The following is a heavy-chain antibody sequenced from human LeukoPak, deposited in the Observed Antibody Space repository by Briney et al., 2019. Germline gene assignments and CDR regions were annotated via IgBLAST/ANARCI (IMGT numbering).Heavy chain of an antibody. J-gene: IGHJ5*02. D-gene: IGHD3-10*01. Sequence: SETLSLTCTVSGDSISNYYWNWIRQPPGKGLEWIGYIYYSGTTNYNPSLKTRVTVSVDTSKNQFSLKLSSVTAADTAVYYCASSQFGRNWFDPWGQGTLVTVSS. CDR3: ASSQFGRNWFDP. V-gene: IGHV4-59*08. CDR1: GDSISNYY. CDR2: IYYSGTT.